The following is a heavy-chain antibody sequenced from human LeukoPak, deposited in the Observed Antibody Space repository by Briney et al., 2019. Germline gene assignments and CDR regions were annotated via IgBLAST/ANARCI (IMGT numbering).Heavy chain of an antibody. J-gene: IGHJ4*02. D-gene: IGHD3-22*01. CDR2: IYYSGST. CDR1: GGSISSYY. Sequence: SETLSLTCTVSGGSISSYYWSWIRQPPGKGLEWIGYIYYSGSTNYNPSLKSRVTISVDTSKNQFSLKLSSVTAADTAVYYCARAFVVDSSEKPEIHFDYRGQGTLVTVSS. V-gene: IGHV4-59*01. CDR3: ARAFVVDSSEKPEIHFDY.